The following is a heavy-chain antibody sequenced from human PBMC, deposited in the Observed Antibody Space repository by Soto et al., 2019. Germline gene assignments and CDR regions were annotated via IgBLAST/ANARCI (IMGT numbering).Heavy chain of an antibody. CDR3: ATQALMSSHPGVGATYFDR. D-gene: IGHD3-3*01. Sequence: ASVKVYCKVYGNTLSEVSIHCVRQAPGIGLEWMGGFEPEDGEIVYAQIFEGRVTMTEDTSTDTAYMEVSSLRSEDTAVYYCATQALMSSHPGVGATYFDRWGQGTLVTVSS. V-gene: IGHV1-24*01. CDR2: FEPEDGEI. CDR1: GNTLSEVS. J-gene: IGHJ4*02.